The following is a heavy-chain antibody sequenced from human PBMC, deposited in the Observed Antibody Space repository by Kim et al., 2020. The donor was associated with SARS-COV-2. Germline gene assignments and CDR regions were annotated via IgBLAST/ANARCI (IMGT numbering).Heavy chain of an antibody. J-gene: IGHJ4*02. V-gene: IGHV3-7*01. CDR1: GFAFSSYW. CDR3: TRPGYNGYDFDY. CDR2: INEDGSNK. Sequence: GGSLRLSCAASGFAFSSYWMSWVRQAPGKGLEWVANINEDGSNKYYVASVKGRFTVSRDNAKNSLNLQMDSLRAEDTAIYYCTRPGYNGYDFDYWGQGTPVTVSS. D-gene: IGHD5-12*01.